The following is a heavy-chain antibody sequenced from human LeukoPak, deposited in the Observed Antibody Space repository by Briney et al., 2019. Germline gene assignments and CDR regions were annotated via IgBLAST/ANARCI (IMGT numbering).Heavy chain of an antibody. CDR2: IKQDGSEK. V-gene: IGHV3-7*01. CDR1: GFTFGSYW. CDR3: ARDSGYDTAGY. J-gene: IGHJ4*02. D-gene: IGHD5-12*01. Sequence: GGSLRLSCAASGFTFGSYWMSWVRQAPGKGLEWVASIKQDGSEKYYVDSVKGRFTISRDNAKNSLYLQMNSLRAEDTAVYYCARDSGYDTAGYWGQGTLVTVSS.